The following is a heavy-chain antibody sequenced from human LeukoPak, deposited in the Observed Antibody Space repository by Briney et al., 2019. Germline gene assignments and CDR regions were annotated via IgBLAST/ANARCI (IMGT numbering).Heavy chain of an antibody. D-gene: IGHD3-3*01. CDR1: GGSFSGYY. CDR2: INHSGST. CDR3: ARWGYDFWSGYYDY. Sequence: SETLSLTCAVYGGSFSGYYWSWIRQPPGKGLEWIGEINHSGSTNYNPSLKSRVTISVDTSKNQFSLKLSSVTAADTAVYYCARWGYDFWSGYYDYWGQGTLVTVSS. V-gene: IGHV4-34*01. J-gene: IGHJ4*02.